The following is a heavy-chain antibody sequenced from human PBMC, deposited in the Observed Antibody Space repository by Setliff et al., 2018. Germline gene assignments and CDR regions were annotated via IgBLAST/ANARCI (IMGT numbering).Heavy chain of an antibody. CDR3: ARPRLPMVRAFFDY. CDR1: GYTFGAHY. CDR2: INPNSGDT. J-gene: IGHJ4*02. V-gene: IGHV1-2*02. D-gene: IGHD3-10*01. Sequence: ASVKVSCKASGYTFGAHYIHWVRQAPGQGFEWMGWINPNSGDTNYAQNFQGRVTMTRDTSANTAYMELTSLISEDTAVYYRARPRLPMVRAFFDYWGQGTLVTVSS.